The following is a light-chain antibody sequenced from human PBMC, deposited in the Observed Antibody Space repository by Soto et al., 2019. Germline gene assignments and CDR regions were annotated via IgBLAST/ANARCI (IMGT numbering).Light chain of an antibody. CDR3: GTWDSSLRVYV. J-gene: IGLJ1*01. Sequence: QSVWTQPPSVSAAPGHEVTISCSGSSSNIGTYYVSWYQQLPGTAPKLLIYANNKRPSGIPDRFSGSKSGASATLGIAGLQTGDEADYYCGTWDSSLRVYVFGTGTKLTVL. CDR2: ANN. V-gene: IGLV1-51*01. CDR1: SSNIGTYY.